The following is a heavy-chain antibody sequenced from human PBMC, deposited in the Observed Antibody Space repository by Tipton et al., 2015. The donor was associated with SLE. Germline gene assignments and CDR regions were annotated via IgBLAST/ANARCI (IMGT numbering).Heavy chain of an antibody. V-gene: IGHV3-7*01. D-gene: IGHD1-26*01. J-gene: IGHJ4*02. CDR1: GSTFSSYW. CDR3: ARARIVGATEFDY. Sequence: SLRLSCAASGSTFSSYWMSWVRQAPGKGLEWVANIKQDGSEKYYVDSVKGRFAISRDNAKNSLYLQMNSLRAEDTAVYYCARARIVGATEFDYWGQGTLVTVSS. CDR2: IKQDGSEK.